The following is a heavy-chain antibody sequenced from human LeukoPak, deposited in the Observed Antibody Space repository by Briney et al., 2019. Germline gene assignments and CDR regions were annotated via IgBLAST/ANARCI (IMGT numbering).Heavy chain of an antibody. CDR3: ARDKHSRDPDHYFDY. CDR1: GFTFSSYW. Sequence: GGSLRLSCAASGFTFSSYWMSWVRQAPGKGLEWVANIKQDGSEKYYVDSVKGRFTISRDNAKNSLYLQMNSLRAEDTAVYYCARDKHSRDPDHYFDYWGQGTLVTVSS. V-gene: IGHV3-7*01. D-gene: IGHD6-13*01. J-gene: IGHJ4*02. CDR2: IKQDGSEK.